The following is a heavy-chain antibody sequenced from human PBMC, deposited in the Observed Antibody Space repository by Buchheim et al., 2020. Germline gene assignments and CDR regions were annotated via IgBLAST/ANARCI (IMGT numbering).Heavy chain of an antibody. D-gene: IGHD2-15*01. CDR2: IKQDGSVK. CDR1: GFTFSSYW. V-gene: IGHV3-7*01. J-gene: IGHJ4*02. Sequence: EVQLVESGGGLVQPGGSLRLSCAASGFTFSSYWMRWVRQAPGKGLEWVANIKQDGSVKYYVDSVKGRFTVSRDNARNSLYLQMSSLRVEDTAVYYCARDQQCSGGICPFDYWGQGT. CDR3: ARDQQCSGGICPFDY.